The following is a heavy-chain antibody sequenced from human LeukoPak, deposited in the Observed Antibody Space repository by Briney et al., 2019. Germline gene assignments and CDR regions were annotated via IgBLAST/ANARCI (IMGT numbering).Heavy chain of an antibody. CDR1: GGSFSGYY. J-gene: IGHJ4*02. D-gene: IGHD3-3*01. Sequence: SETLSLTCAVYGGSFSGYYWSWIRHPPGKGLEWIGEINHSGSTNYNPSLKSRVTISVGTSKNQFALKLSSVTAADTAVYYCASPYYDFWSGYYPTSRPFDYWGQGTPVTVSS. CDR3: ASPYYDFWSGYYPTSRPFDY. V-gene: IGHV4-34*01. CDR2: INHSGST.